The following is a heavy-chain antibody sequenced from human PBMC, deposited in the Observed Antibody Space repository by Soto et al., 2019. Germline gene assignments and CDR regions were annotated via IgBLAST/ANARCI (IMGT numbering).Heavy chain of an antibody. J-gene: IGHJ5*02. D-gene: IGHD3-3*01. CDR2: ISYDGSNK. V-gene: IGHV3-30*18. Sequence: GGSLRLSCAPSGFTFSNYGMHWIRQAPGKGLEWVALISYDGSNKYYADSVKGRFTISRDNTKNTLYLQMNSLRAEDSAVYYCVKDRPYDFWSGYPSKHWFAPCSQRTLVIVSS. CDR3: VKDRPYDFWSGYPSKHWFAP. CDR1: GFTFSNYG.